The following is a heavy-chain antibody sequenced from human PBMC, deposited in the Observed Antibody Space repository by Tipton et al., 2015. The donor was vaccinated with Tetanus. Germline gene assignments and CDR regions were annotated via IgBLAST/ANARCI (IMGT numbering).Heavy chain of an antibody. CDR2: IYYSGST. Sequence: TLSLTCTVSGGSISSYYWSWIRQPPGKGLEWIGYIYYSGSTNYNPSLKSRVSITIDTPKNQFSLTVNSVTAADTAVYYCARVIYDILTGYHIDYWGQGTLVTVSS. J-gene: IGHJ4*02. CDR1: GGSISSYY. D-gene: IGHD3-9*01. V-gene: IGHV4-59*01. CDR3: ARVIYDILTGYHIDY.